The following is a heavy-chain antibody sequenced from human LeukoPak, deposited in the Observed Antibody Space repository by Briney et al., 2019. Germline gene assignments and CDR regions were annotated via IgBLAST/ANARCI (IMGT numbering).Heavy chain of an antibody. D-gene: IGHD4-23*01. Sequence: PSETLSLTCTVSGGSINSYYWSWIRQPPGKGLEWIGYGHYSGNTNYNPSLKSRVTISVDTSKTQFSLKLSSVTAADTAVYYCATRNYGGNSEYFDFWGQGALVTVSS. V-gene: IGHV4-59*12. CDR1: GGSINSYY. CDR2: GHYSGNT. J-gene: IGHJ4*02. CDR3: ATRNYGGNSEYFDF.